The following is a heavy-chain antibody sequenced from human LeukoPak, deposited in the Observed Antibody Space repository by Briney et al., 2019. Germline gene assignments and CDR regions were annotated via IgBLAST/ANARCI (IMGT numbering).Heavy chain of an antibody. V-gene: IGHV4-34*01. CDR1: GGSFSGYY. CDR3: ARGHSIAAAGTSAFDI. D-gene: IGHD6-13*01. J-gene: IGHJ3*02. Sequence: SETLSLTCAVYGGSFSGYYWSWIRQPPGKGLEWTGEINHSGSTNYNPSLKSRVTISVDTSKNQFSLKLSSVTAADTAVYYCARGHSIAAAGTSAFDIWGQGTMVTVSS. CDR2: INHSGST.